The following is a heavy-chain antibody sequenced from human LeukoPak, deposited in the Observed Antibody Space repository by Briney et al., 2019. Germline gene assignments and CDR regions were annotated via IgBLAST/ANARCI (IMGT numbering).Heavy chain of an antibody. CDR2: INPNSGGT. D-gene: IGHD4-23*01. V-gene: IGHV1-2*02. J-gene: IGHJ3*02. CDR1: GYTFTGYY. CDR3: ARVAHYSGNSGDAFDI. Sequence: ASVKVSCKASGYTFTGYYMHWVRQAPGQGLEWMGWINPNSGGTNYAQKFQGRVTMTRDTSTSTAYMELSRLIFDDTAVYYCARVAHYSGNSGDAFDIWGQGTMVTVSS.